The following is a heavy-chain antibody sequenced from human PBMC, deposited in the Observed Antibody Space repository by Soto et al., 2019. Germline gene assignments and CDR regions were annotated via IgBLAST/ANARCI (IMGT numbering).Heavy chain of an antibody. Sequence: GGSLRLSCAASGFTFDDYAMHWVRQAPGKGLEWVSGISWNSGSIGYADSVKGRFTISRDNAKNSLYLQMNSLRAEDTALYYCAKDTRVGSNQLPPPVFDYWGQGTLVTVSS. CDR1: GFTFDDYA. V-gene: IGHV3-9*01. CDR3: AKDTRVGSNQLPPPVFDY. J-gene: IGHJ4*02. D-gene: IGHD1-7*01. CDR2: ISWNSGSI.